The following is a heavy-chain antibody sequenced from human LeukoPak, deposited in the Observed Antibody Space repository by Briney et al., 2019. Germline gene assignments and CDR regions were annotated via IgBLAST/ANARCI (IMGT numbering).Heavy chain of an antibody. J-gene: IGHJ6*03. CDR3: ARGPASGSYYGDYYYYMDV. CDR2: ISYDGSNK. CDR1: GFTFSSYA. Sequence: GGSLRLSCAAAGFTFSSYAMHWVRQAPGKGLEWVAVISYDGSNKYYADSVKGRFTISRDNSKNTLYLQMGSLRAEDMAVYYCARGPASGSYYGDYYYYMDVWGKGTTVTVSS. V-gene: IGHV3-30*14. D-gene: IGHD1-26*01.